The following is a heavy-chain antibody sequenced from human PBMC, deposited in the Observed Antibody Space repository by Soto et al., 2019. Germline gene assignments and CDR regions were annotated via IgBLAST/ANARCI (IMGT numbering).Heavy chain of an antibody. D-gene: IGHD3-22*01. CDR1: GYTFTSYA. CDR2: INAGNGNT. V-gene: IGHV1-3*01. CDR3: ARDINPYYYDSSGYYQTPLFDY. Sequence: ASVKVSCKASGYTFTSYAMHWVRQAPGQRLEWMGWINAGNGNTKYSQKFQGRVTITRDTSASTAYMELSSLRSEDTAVYYCARDINPYYYDSSGYYQTPLFDYWGQGTLVTVSS. J-gene: IGHJ4*02.